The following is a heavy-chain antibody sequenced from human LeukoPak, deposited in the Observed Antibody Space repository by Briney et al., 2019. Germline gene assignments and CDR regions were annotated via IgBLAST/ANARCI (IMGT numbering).Heavy chain of an antibody. J-gene: IGHJ3*02. V-gene: IGHV4-4*07. CDR1: GGSISSYY. CDR2: IYTSGST. CDR3: ARDRNSGSYFNHDAFDI. D-gene: IGHD1-26*01. Sequence: SETLSLTCTVSGGSISSYYWSWIRQPAGKGLEWIGRIYTSGSTNYNPSLKSRVTMSVDTSKNQFSLKLSSVTAADTAVYYCARDRNSGSYFNHDAFDIWGQGTMVTVSS.